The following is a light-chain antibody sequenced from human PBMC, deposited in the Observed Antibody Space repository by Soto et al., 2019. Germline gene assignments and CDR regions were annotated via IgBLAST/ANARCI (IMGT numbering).Light chain of an antibody. V-gene: IGKV1-9*01. CDR2: AAS. CDR3: HQHKSYPLT. CDR1: QGISTY. Sequence: DIQLTQSPSFLSASVGDRVTITCRATQGISTYLAWYQQKPGKAPNLLIYAASTLQSGVPSRFSGSGSGTEFTLTISSRQHEDFSTYYCHQHKSYPLTFGGGTKVEIK. J-gene: IGKJ4*02.